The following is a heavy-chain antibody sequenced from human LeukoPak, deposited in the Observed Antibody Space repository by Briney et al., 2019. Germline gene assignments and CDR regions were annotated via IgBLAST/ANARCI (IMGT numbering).Heavy chain of an antibody. CDR3: ARTTEGGYTYDYFYCYYMDV. CDR2: IYHSGST. V-gene: IGHV4-4*02. J-gene: IGHJ6*03. Sequence: SGTLSLTCAVSGGSISSSNWWSWVRQPPGKGLEWIGEIYHSGSTNYNPSLKSRVTISVDKSKNQFSLKLTSVTAADTAVYYCARTTEGGYTYDYFYCYYMDVWGKGTTVTISS. CDR1: GGSISSSNW. D-gene: IGHD5-18*01.